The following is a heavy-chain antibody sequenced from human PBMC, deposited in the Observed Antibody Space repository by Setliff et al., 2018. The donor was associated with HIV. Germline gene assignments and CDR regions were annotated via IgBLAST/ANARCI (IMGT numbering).Heavy chain of an antibody. CDR1: GGSISSSY. CDR3: ARLRPGWYFDL. V-gene: IGHV4-59*08. Sequence: LSLTCTVSGGSISSSYWSWIRQPPGKGLEWMGYIFYSGSANYNPSLKSRVTISVDTSKNQFSLKLSSVTAADTAVYYCARLRPGWYFDLWGRGTLVTVSS. CDR2: IFYSGSA. J-gene: IGHJ2*01.